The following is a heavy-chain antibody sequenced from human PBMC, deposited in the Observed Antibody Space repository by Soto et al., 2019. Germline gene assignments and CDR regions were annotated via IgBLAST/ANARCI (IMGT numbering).Heavy chain of an antibody. Sequence: QVQLVQSEAEVKKPGSSVKVSCKASGGTFSSYAISWVRQAPGQGLEWMGGIIPIFGTANYAQKFQGRVTITADESTSTAYMELSSLRSEDTAVYYCASDYDYIWGSYREGGFDYWGQGTLVTVSS. CDR1: GGTFSSYA. J-gene: IGHJ4*02. CDR3: ASDYDYIWGSYREGGFDY. D-gene: IGHD3-16*02. CDR2: IIPIFGTA. V-gene: IGHV1-69*01.